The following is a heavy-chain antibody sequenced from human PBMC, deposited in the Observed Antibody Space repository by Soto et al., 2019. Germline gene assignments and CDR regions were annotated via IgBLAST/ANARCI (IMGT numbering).Heavy chain of an antibody. CDR1: GGTFSSYA. Sequence: SVKVSCKASGGTFSSYAISWVRQAPGQGLEWMGGIIPIFGTANYAQKFQGRVTITADKSTSTAYMELSSLRSEDTAVYYCARFQSGPDSSGYFGYWGQGTLVTVSS. J-gene: IGHJ4*02. V-gene: IGHV1-69*06. D-gene: IGHD3-22*01. CDR3: ARFQSGPDSSGYFGY. CDR2: IIPIFGTA.